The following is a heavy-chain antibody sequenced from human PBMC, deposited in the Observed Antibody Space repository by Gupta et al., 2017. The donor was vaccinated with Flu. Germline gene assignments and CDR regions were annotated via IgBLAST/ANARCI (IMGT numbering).Heavy chain of an antibody. Sequence: QVHLVQSGAEVKKPGSSVKVSCKASAGTFRSYPISWLRQAPAQGLAWMGGTIPIFDTAIYAQKFQDRVTITADESTNTAYMELSSLRSEDTAVYYCARDRNSDSSGYFWGTTDNWFDPWGQGTLVTVSS. CDR3: ARDRNSDSSGYFWGTTDNWFDP. D-gene: IGHD3-22*01. J-gene: IGHJ5*02. V-gene: IGHV1-69*01. CDR2: TIPIFDTA. CDR1: AGTFRSYP.